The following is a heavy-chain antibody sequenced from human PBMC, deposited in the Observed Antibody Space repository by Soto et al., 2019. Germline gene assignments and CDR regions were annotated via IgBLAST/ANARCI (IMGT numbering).Heavy chain of an antibody. Sequence: QVQLVESGGGVVQPGRSLRLSCAASGFTFSSYAMHWVRQAPGKGLEWVAVISYDGSNKYYADSVKGRFTISRDNSKNTLYLQMNSLRAEDTAVYYCARVSLWRGVVVGYYDTDRLGYFDYWGQGTLVTVSS. CDR2: ISYDGSNK. CDR3: ARVSLWRGVVVGYYDTDRLGYFDY. CDR1: GFTFSSYA. V-gene: IGHV3-30-3*01. D-gene: IGHD3-22*01. J-gene: IGHJ4*02.